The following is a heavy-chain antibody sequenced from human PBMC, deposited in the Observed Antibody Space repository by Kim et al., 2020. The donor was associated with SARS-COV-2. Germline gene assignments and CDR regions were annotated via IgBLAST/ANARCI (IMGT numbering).Heavy chain of an antibody. D-gene: IGHD3-16*02. CDR1: GFTVSSNY. V-gene: IGHV3-66*02. CDR2: IYSGGTT. Sequence: GGSLRLSCAASGFTVSSNYMSWVRQAPGKGLEWVSVIYSGGTTYYADSVKGRFTISRDNSKNTLYLQMNSLRAEDTAVYYCARDMYYDYVWGSYRPASFFLHFYGMDVWRQGTTVPLSS. CDR3: ARDMYYDYVWGSYRPASFFLHFYGMDV. J-gene: IGHJ6*02.